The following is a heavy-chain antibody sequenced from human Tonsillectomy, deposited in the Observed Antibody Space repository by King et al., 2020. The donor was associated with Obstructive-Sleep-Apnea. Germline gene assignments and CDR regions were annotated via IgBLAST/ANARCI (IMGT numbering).Heavy chain of an antibody. CDR3: AGPDYYDSSGYYPEYFQH. J-gene: IGHJ1*01. V-gene: IGHV5-51*01. D-gene: IGHD3-22*01. Sequence: VQLVESGAEVKKPGESLKISCKGSGYSFTSYWIGWVRQMPGKGLEWMGIIYPGDADTRYSPSCQGQVTISSDKSISTAYLQWSSLKASDTAMSYCAGPDYYDSSGYYPEYFQHWGQGTLVTVSS. CDR2: IYPGDADT. CDR1: GYSFTSYW.